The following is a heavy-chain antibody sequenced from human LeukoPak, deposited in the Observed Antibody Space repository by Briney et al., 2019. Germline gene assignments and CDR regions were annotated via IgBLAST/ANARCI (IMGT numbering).Heavy chain of an antibody. CDR1: GGSVSSYY. J-gene: IGHJ5*02. D-gene: IGHD2-15*01. CDR2: ISTSGNT. V-gene: IGHV4-4*07. CDR3: ARGTRYCSGDSCQNWFDP. Sequence: SETLSLTCTISGGSVSSYYWTWIRQPAGKGLEWIGRISTSGNTYYNPSLKSRLTMSVDTSKNQFSLKLSSVTAADTAVYYCARGTRYCSGDSCQNWFDPWGQGTLVTVSS.